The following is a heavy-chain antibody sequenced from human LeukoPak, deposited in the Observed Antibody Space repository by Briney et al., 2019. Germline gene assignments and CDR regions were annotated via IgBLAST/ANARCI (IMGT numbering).Heavy chain of an antibody. CDR1: GYSISSGYY. D-gene: IGHD6-19*01. CDR2: IYHSGST. V-gene: IGHV4-38-2*02. Sequence: TSETLSLTCTVSGYSISSGYYWGWIRQPPGQGLEWIGSIYHSGSTYYNPSLKSRVTISVDTSKNQFSLKLSSVTAADTAVYYCASIRGAVAGYFDYWGQGTLVSVSS. CDR3: ASIRGAVAGYFDY. J-gene: IGHJ4*02.